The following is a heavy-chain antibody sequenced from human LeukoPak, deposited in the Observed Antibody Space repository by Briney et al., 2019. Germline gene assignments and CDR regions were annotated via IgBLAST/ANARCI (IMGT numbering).Heavy chain of an antibody. CDR3: ARVKSCITMVRGCEKEHDY. CDR1: GYTFTSYG. D-gene: IGHD3-10*01. CDR2: ISAYNGNT. J-gene: IGHJ4*02. V-gene: IGHV1-18*04. Sequence: ASVKVSCKASGYTFTSYGISWVRQAPGQGLEWMGWISAYNGNTNYAQKLQGRVTMTTDTSTSTAYMELRSLRSDDTAVYYCARVKSCITMVRGCEKEHDYWGQGTLVTVSS.